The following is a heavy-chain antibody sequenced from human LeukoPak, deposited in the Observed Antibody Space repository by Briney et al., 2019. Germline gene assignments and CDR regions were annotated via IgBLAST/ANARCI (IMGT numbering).Heavy chain of an antibody. D-gene: IGHD3-16*02. V-gene: IGHV3-23*01. Sequence: PGGSLRLSCAASGFTFSSYAMSWVRQAPGKGLEGVSAISGSGGSTYYADSVKGRFTISRDNSKSTLYLQMNSLRAEDTAVYYCAKDPAPPLRLGELSPFDYWGQGTLVTVSS. CDR3: AKDPAPPLRLGELSPFDY. CDR2: ISGSGGST. CDR1: GFTFSSYA. J-gene: IGHJ4*02.